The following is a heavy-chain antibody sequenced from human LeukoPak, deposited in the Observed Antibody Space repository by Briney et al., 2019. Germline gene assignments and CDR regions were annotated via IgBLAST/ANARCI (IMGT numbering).Heavy chain of an antibody. CDR3: ARGYDSWSYYFDY. V-gene: IGHV3-30-3*01. CDR2: ISYDGSNK. J-gene: IGHJ4*02. Sequence: GGSLRLSCAASGFTVSSNYMSWVRQAPGKGLEWVAVISYDGSNKYYADSVKGRFTISRDNSKNTLYLQMNSLRAEDAAVYYCARGYDSWSYYFDYWGQGTLVTVSS. D-gene: IGHD3-22*01. CDR1: GFTVSSNY.